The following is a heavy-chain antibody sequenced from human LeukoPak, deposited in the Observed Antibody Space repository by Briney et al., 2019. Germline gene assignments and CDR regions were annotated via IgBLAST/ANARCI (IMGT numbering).Heavy chain of an antibody. CDR2: IHYSGST. CDR3: ARVFGRGTIED. D-gene: IGHD3-10*01. Sequence: SETLSLTCTVSGDXISSYYWSWIRQPPKKGLEWIGYIHYSGSTNYNPSLNNRVTISVDTSKNQSSLMLTSVTAADPAVYYCARVFGRGTIEDWGQGALVTVSS. J-gene: IGHJ4*02. CDR1: GDXISSYY. V-gene: IGHV4-59*01.